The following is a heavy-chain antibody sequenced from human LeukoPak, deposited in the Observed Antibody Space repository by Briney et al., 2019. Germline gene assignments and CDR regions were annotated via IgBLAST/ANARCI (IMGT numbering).Heavy chain of an antibody. D-gene: IGHD3-16*01. CDR2: ISESSSSI. CDR1: GFTLNHYV. CDR3: AKGGQSYYTYYYMDV. J-gene: IGHJ6*03. V-gene: IGHV3-23*01. Sequence: GGSLRLSCAASGFTLNHYVMTWVRQAPGKGPEGISAISESSSSIYYADSVKGRFTISRDNSKKTLYLDMNSLRAEDTAIYYCAKGGQSYYTYYYMDVWGKGTPVSVSS.